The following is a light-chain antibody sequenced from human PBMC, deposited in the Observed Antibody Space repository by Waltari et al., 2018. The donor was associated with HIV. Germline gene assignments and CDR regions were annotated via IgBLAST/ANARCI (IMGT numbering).Light chain of an antibody. J-gene: IGKJ1*01. Sequence: IVLTQSPGILSLSPGEGATLSCRASQSVGTTYIAWYQQRPGQAPRLLVYGTSLRATGVPDRFSGRGSGTDFNLTISRLDPDDFSVYYCQQYGSSPLTFGQGTIV. CDR1: QSVGTTY. CDR3: QQYGSSPLT. CDR2: GTS. V-gene: IGKV3-20*01.